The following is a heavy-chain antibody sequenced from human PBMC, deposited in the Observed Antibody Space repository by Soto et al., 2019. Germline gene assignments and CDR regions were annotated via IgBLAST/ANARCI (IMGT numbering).Heavy chain of an antibody. V-gene: IGHV3-30*18. CDR3: AKDLLSGSLNWFDP. Sequence: PGGSLRLSCAASGFTFSSYGMHWVRQAPGKGLEWVAVISYDGSNKYYADSVKGRFTISRDNSKNTLYLQMNSLRAEDTAVYYCAKDLLSGSLNWFDPWGQGTLVTVSS. D-gene: IGHD1-26*01. CDR1: GFTFSSYG. J-gene: IGHJ5*02. CDR2: ISYDGSNK.